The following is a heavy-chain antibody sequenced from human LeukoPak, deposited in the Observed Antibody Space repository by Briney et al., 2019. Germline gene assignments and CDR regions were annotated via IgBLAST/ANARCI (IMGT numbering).Heavy chain of an antibody. CDR2: ISSGSTAI. D-gene: IGHD3-16*02. CDR1: GFTFSSYS. CDR3: VYRASSLSGMDV. J-gene: IGHJ6*03. Sequence: GGSLRLSCAASGFTFSSYSMNWVRQAPGKGLEWVSYISSGSTAIYYADSVKSRFTISRDNAKNSLYLQMNSLRDEDTAVYYCVYRASSLSGMDVWGKGTTVTVSS. V-gene: IGHV3-48*02.